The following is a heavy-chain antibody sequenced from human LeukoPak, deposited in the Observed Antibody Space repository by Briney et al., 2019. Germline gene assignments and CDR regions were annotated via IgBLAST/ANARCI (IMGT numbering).Heavy chain of an antibody. CDR2: ISYDGSNK. J-gene: IGHJ4*02. CDR1: GFTFSSYA. CDR3: ARDKELLWFGELSYYFDY. Sequence: GRSLRLSCAASGFTFSSYAMHWVRQAPGKGLEWVAVISYDGSNKYYADSVKGRFTISRDNSKNTLYLQMNSLRAEDTAVYYCARDKELLWFGELSYYFDYWGQGTLVTVSS. D-gene: IGHD3-10*01. V-gene: IGHV3-30*04.